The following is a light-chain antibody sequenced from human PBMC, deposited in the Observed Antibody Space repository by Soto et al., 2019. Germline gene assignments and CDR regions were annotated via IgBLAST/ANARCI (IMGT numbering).Light chain of an antibody. V-gene: IGKV3-11*01. CDR1: QSVSGF. J-gene: IGKJ2*01. CDR3: QQRRYWPYT. Sequence: ENVLTESPATLSLSPGERATLSCRASQSVSGFLAWYQQKPGQAPRLLTYDTSNRATGIPARFSGSGSGTEFTLTISSLEPEDFAVYYCQQRRYWPYTFGQGTKLEIK. CDR2: DTS.